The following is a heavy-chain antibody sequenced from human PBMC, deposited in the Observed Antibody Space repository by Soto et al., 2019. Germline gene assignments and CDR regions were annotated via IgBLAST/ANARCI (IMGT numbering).Heavy chain of an antibody. J-gene: IGHJ6*02. V-gene: IGHV3-30*18. CDR3: AKDLIRGYSFYYSGMDV. CDR1: GFTFSSYG. D-gene: IGHD5-18*01. CDR2: ISYDGSNK. Sequence: PGGSLRLSCAASGFTFSSYGMHWVRQAPGKGLEWVAVISYDGSNKYYADSVKGRFTISRDNSKNTLYLQMNSLRAEDTAVYYCAKDLIRGYSFYYSGMDVWGQGTTVTVSS.